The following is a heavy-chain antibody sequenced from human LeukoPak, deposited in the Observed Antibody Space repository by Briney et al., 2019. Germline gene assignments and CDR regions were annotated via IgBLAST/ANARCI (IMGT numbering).Heavy chain of an antibody. V-gene: IGHV3-30*18. CDR3: AKGVRGVLYGMDV. Sequence: PGGSLRLSCAASGFSFSYYGMHWVRQAPGKGLEWVAVMSYDGTNKYYGDSVKGRFTISRGNSKNTLYLQMNSLRAEDTAIYYCAKGVRGVLYGMDVWGQGTTVTVSS. J-gene: IGHJ6*02. CDR1: GFSFSYYG. CDR2: MSYDGTNK. D-gene: IGHD3-10*01.